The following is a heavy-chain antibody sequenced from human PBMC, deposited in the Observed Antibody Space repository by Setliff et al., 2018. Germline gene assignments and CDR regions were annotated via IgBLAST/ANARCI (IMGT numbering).Heavy chain of an antibody. Sequence: GGSLRLSCAASGLIFGNYAMNWVRQAPGKGLEWVSGISGSGRNTYYADSVKGRFTISRDNSQNTVFLQVNSLRPEDSAVYYCAKEDYSDSSGYYYRFDYFYYYMDVWGKGTTVTVSS. J-gene: IGHJ6*03. CDR3: AKEDYSDSSGYYYRFDYFYYYMDV. CDR1: GLIFGNYA. D-gene: IGHD3-22*01. CDR2: ISGSGRNT. V-gene: IGHV3-23*01.